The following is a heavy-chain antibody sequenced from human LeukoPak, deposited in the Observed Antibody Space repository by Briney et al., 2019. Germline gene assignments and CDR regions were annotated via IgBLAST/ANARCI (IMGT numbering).Heavy chain of an antibody. CDR1: GFTFSNAW. J-gene: IGHJ4*02. CDR2: IKSKTDGGTT. CDR3: TTHLIYGDYFDY. Sequence: PGGSLRLSCAASGFTFSNAWLSGFRQAPGKGREWVGRIKSKTDGGTTDYAAPVKGRFTISRDDSKDTLYLQMNSLKTEDTAVYYCTTHLIYGDYFDYWGQGTLVTVSS. D-gene: IGHD4-17*01. V-gene: IGHV3-15*01.